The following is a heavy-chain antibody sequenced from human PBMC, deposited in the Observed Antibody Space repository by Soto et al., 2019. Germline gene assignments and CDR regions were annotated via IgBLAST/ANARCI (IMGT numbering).Heavy chain of an antibody. CDR3: ASTRVLCYYYGMDV. Sequence: ASVKVSCKASVYTFTSYGISWVRQAPGQGLEWMGWISAYNGNTNYAQKLQGRVTMTTDTSTSTAYMEVRSLRSDDTAVYYWASTRVLCYYYGMDVWGQGTTVTVSS. V-gene: IGHV1-18*04. J-gene: IGHJ6*02. CDR2: ISAYNGNT. CDR1: VYTFTSYG. D-gene: IGHD2-21*01.